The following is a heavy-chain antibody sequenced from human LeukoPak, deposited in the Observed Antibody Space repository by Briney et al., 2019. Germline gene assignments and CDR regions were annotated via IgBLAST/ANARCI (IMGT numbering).Heavy chain of an antibody. V-gene: IGHV5-10-1*01. CDR3: ARHAGDGGAFDV. J-gene: IGHJ3*01. D-gene: IGHD2-2*01. CDR2: IDPSDSYT. CDR1: GYSFTDYW. Sequence: GQSLNISSKASGYSFTDYWITWVRQVPGKGLEWMGRIDPSDSYTKYSPSFQGLVSISADKSIATAYLQWSSLEASDTAMYSCARHAGDGGAFDVWGQGTMVTVSS.